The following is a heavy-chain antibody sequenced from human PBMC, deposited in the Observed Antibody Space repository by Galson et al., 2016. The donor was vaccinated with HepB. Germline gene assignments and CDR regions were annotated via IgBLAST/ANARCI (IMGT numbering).Heavy chain of an antibody. CDR2: INAGNGNT. CDR3: ARSGSGWYRDFDY. V-gene: IGHV1-3*01. J-gene: IGHJ4*02. D-gene: IGHD6-19*01. Sequence: SVKVSCKASGYTFTSYAMHWVRQAPGQRLEWMGWINAGNGNTKYSQKFQGRVTITRDTSASTAYMELSSLRSEDTAVYYCARSGSGWYRDFDYWGQGTLVTVSS. CDR1: GYTFTSYA.